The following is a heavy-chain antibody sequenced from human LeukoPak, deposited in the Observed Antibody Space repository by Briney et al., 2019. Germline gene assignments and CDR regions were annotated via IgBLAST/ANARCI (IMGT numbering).Heavy chain of an antibody. Sequence: GVSLRLSCAASGFTFSRYSMHWVRQAPGKGLEYVSAIGNNGGSTYYAKSVKGRFTISRDNSKNTLYLQMGSLRAEDMAVYYCARTSIAAREADYWGQGTLVTVSS. CDR2: IGNNGGST. J-gene: IGHJ4*02. D-gene: IGHD6-6*01. CDR3: ARTSIAAREADY. V-gene: IGHV3-64*01. CDR1: GFTFSRYS.